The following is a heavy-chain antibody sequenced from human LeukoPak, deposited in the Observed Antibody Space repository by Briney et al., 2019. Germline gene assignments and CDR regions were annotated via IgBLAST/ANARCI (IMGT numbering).Heavy chain of an antibody. Sequence: GGSLTLSCAASGFTFSSYGMHWVREAPGKGGEWVAVISYDGSNKYYADSVKGRFTISRDNSKNTLYLQMNSLRAEDTAVYYCAKDQSWFGELLSYYFDYWGQGTLVTVSS. CDR1: GFTFSSYG. CDR3: AKDQSWFGELLSYYFDY. CDR2: ISYDGSNK. J-gene: IGHJ4*02. D-gene: IGHD3-10*01. V-gene: IGHV3-30*18.